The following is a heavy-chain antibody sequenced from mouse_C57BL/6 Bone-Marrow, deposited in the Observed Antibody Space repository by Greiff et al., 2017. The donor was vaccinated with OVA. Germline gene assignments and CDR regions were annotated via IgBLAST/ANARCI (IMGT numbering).Heavy chain of an antibody. CDR3: ARLGSSYRWFAY. D-gene: IGHD1-1*01. J-gene: IGHJ3*01. CDR1: GFTFSSYA. CDR2: ISDGGSYT. Sequence: EVKLVESGGGLVKPGGSLKLSCAASGFTFSSYAMSWVRQTPEKRLEWVATISDGGSYTYYPDNVKGRFTISRDNAKNNLYLQMSHLKSEDTAMYYCARLGSSYRWFAYWGQGTLVTVSA. V-gene: IGHV5-4*03.